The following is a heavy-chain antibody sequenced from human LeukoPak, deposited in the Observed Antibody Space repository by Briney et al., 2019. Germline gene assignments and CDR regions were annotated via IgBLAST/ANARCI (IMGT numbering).Heavy chain of an antibody. V-gene: IGHV3-7*01. CDR1: GFTFSSYW. Sequence: GGSLRLSCAASGFTFSSYWMSWVRQAPGKELEWVANIKQDGSEKYYVDSVKGRFTISRDNAKNSLYLQMNSLRAEDTAVYYCASRIAVAGYNWFDPWGQGTLVTVSS. CDR3: ASRIAVAGYNWFDP. CDR2: IKQDGSEK. D-gene: IGHD6-19*01. J-gene: IGHJ5*02.